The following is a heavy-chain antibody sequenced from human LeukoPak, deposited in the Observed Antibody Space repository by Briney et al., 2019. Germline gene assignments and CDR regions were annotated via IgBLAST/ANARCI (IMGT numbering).Heavy chain of an antibody. V-gene: IGHV3-30-3*01. CDR3: ARESLYYYDSSGYYTPNY. D-gene: IGHD3-22*01. CDR1: GFTFSSYA. CDR2: ISYDGSNK. J-gene: IGHJ4*02. Sequence: GRSLRLSCAASGFTFSSYAMHWVRQAPGKGLEWVALISYDGSNKYYADSVKGRFTISRDNSKNTLYLQMNSLRAEDTAVYYCARESLYYYDSSGYYTPNYWGQGTLVTVSS.